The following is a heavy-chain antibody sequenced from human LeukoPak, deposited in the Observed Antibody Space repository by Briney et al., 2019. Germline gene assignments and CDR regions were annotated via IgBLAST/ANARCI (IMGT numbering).Heavy chain of an antibody. CDR1: GGTFSSYA. V-gene: IGHV3-23*01. D-gene: IGHD2-15*01. Sequence: ASVKVSCKASGGTFSSYAISWVRQAPGKGLEWVSAINTSGGSTYYADSVKGRFTISRDNSKNTLYLQMNSLRAEDTAIYYCAKNGDRGAYCSGGSCYPYFYYYMDVWGKGTTVTISS. J-gene: IGHJ6*03. CDR2: INTSGGST. CDR3: AKNGDRGAYCSGGSCYPYFYYYMDV.